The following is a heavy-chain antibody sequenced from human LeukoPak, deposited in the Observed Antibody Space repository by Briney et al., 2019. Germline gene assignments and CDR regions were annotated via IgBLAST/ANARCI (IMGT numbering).Heavy chain of an antibody. CDR3: ARPSGGTRTDYFDY. V-gene: IGHV1-18*01. J-gene: IGHJ4*02. CDR2: ISAYNGNT. Sequence: ASVKVSCKASGYTFTSYGFIWVRQAPGQGLGWMGWISAYNGNTNYAQKLQGRVTMTTDTSTSTAYMELRSLRSDDTAVYYCARPSGGTRTDYFDYWGQGTLVTVSS. CDR1: GYTFTSYG. D-gene: IGHD3-10*01.